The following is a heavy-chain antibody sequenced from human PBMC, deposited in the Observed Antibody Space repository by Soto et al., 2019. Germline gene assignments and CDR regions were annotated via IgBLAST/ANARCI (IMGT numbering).Heavy chain of an antibody. V-gene: IGHV2-5*02. J-gene: IGHJ4*02. Sequence: QITLNESGPTQVKPRQTLTLTCTFSGFSLTTSGVGVGWIRQSPGKAPEWLALIYWDDDKRYSPSLKRRLTSTKDTPKNQVVLTIADLDPADTATYYCAHRVLRTVFGLVTTTAIYFDFWGQGTPVAVSS. CDR3: AHRVLRTVFGLVTTTAIYFDF. D-gene: IGHD3-3*01. CDR1: GFSLTTSGVG. CDR2: IYWDDDK.